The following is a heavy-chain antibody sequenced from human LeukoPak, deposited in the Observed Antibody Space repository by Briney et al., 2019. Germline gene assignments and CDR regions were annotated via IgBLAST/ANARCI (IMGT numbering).Heavy chain of an antibody. J-gene: IGHJ5*02. CDR2: IYSGGST. CDR1: GFTVSGDC. V-gene: IGHV3-53*01. Sequence: GGSLRLSCAVSGFTVSGDCMSWVRQAPGKGLEWVSVIYSGGSTYYADSVKGRFTISRDNSKNTLYLQMNSLRVEDTAVYYCARHDWFDPWGQGTLVTVSS. CDR3: ARHDWFDP.